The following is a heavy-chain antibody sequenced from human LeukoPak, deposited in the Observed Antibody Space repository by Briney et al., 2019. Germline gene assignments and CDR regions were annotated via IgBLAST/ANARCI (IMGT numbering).Heavy chain of an antibody. CDR3: ASTYTNPLYSYGPDY. V-gene: IGHV4-34*01. J-gene: IGHJ4*02. CDR1: GGSFSGYY. CDR2: IYHSGST. Sequence: PSETLSLTCDVFGGSFSGYYWSWIRQPPGKGLEWIGEIYHSGSTNYNPSLKSRVTISVDKSKNQFSLKLSSVTAADTAVYYCASTYTNPLYSYGPDYWGQGTLVTVSS. D-gene: IGHD5-18*01.